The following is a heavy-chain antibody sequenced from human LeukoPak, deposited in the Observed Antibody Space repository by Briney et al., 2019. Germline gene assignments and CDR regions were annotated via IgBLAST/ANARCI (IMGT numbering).Heavy chain of an antibody. CDR3: ARVLNGYNIRDYFDY. CDR1: GYTFTGYY. V-gene: IGHV1-2*06. D-gene: IGHD5-24*01. J-gene: IGHJ4*02. CDR2: MNPNSGDT. Sequence: ASVKVSCKTSGYTFTGYYMHWVRQAPGQGLEWMGRMNPNSGDTNYAQKFQGRVTMTRDTSTSTVYMELSSLRSDDTAVYYCARVLNGYNIRDYFDYWGQGTLVTVSS.